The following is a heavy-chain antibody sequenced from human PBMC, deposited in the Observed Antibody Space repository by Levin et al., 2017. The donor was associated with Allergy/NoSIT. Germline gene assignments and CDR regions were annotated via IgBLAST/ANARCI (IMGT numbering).Heavy chain of an antibody. Sequence: SSETLSLTCTVSGGSISSGGYYWSWIRQHPGKGLEWIGYIYYSGNTYYNASLKSRVTISLDTSKNQFSLKLRSVTAADTAVYYCARDSGYDYDAFDIWGQGTVVTVSS. V-gene: IGHV4-31*03. J-gene: IGHJ3*02. CDR1: GGSISSGGYY. CDR2: IYYSGNT. D-gene: IGHD5-12*01. CDR3: ARDSGYDYDAFDI.